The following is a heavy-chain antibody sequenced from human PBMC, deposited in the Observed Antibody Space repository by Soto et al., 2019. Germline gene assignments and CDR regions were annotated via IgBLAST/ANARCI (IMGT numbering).Heavy chain of an antibody. D-gene: IGHD6-6*01. Sequence: QVQLVQSGAEVKKPGASVKVSCKASGYTFTSYAMHWVRQAPGQRLEWMGWINAGNGNTKYSQKFQGRVTITRDTSASTAYMELSSLRSEDTAVYYCARDGEYSSSSNNWFDPWGQGTLVTVSS. CDR2: INAGNGNT. CDR3: ARDGEYSSSSNNWFDP. J-gene: IGHJ5*02. CDR1: GYTFTSYA. V-gene: IGHV1-3*01.